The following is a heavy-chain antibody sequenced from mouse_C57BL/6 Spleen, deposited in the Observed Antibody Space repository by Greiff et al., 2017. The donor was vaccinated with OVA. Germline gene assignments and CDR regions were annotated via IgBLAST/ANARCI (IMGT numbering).Heavy chain of an antibody. CDR3: ARSGYYGSSDEAWFAY. CDR2: IYPSDSET. D-gene: IGHD1-1*01. V-gene: IGHV1-61*01. J-gene: IGHJ3*01. Sequence: QVQLQQPGAELVRPGSSVKLSCKASGYTFTSYWMDWVKQRPGQGLEWIGNIYPSDSETHYNQKFKDKATLTVDKSSSTAYMQLSSLTSEDSAVYYGARSGYYGSSDEAWFAYWGQGTLVTVSA. CDR1: GYTFTSYW.